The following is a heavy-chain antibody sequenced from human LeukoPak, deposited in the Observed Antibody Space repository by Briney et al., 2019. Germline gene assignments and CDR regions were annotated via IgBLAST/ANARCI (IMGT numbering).Heavy chain of an antibody. Sequence: ASVKVSCKASGYTFTDYYMHWVRQAPGQGLEWMGWITPDSGGTNYALKFQGRVAMTRDTSITTVYMELSSLRSDDTAVYFCARAAIAGHTTGKTVYFQHWGQGTLATVSS. CDR3: ARAAIAGHTTGKTVYFQH. CDR1: GYTFTDYY. J-gene: IGHJ1*01. D-gene: IGHD1-26*01. V-gene: IGHV1-2*02. CDR2: ITPDSGGT.